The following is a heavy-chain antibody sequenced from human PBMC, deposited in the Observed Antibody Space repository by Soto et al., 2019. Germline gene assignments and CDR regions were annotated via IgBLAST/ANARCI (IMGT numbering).Heavy chain of an antibody. D-gene: IGHD4-4*01. CDR3: AKLLHNSYYNVMDV. Sequence: HPGGSLRLSCAASGFTFSNSGMRWVRQAPGQGLEWVSSIGPSGNTYYSDAVKGRFTISRGISKNTLFLQMDSLRAEHTATYYCAKLLHNSYYNVMDVWGQGTTVTVSS. V-gene: IGHV3-23*01. CDR1: GFTFSNSG. J-gene: IGHJ6*02. CDR2: IGPSGNT.